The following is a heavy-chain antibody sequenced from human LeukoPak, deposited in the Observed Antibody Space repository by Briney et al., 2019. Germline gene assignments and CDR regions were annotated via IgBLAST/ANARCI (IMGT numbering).Heavy chain of an antibody. Sequence: SETLSLTCTVSGGSISSSSYYWGWIRQPPGKGLEWIGSIYYSGSTYYNPSLKSRVTISVDTSKNQFSLKLSSVTAADTAVYYCARQTLAYDSSGYSFDYWGQGTLVTVSS. CDR2: IYYSGST. V-gene: IGHV4-39*01. D-gene: IGHD3-22*01. CDR3: ARQTLAYDSSGYSFDY. J-gene: IGHJ4*02. CDR1: GGSISSSSYY.